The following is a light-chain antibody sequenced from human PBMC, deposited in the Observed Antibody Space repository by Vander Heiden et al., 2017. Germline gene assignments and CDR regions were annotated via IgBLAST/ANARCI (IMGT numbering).Light chain of an antibody. Sequence: DIVMPQSPDSLAVSLGERATINCKSSQSVLYSSNNKNYLAWYQQKPRQPPRLLIHWASTRESGVPDRFSGSGSGTDFTLTISSLQAEDVAVYYCQQYYSTPQTFGQGTKVEVK. J-gene: IGKJ1*01. CDR3: QQYYSTPQT. V-gene: IGKV4-1*01. CDR1: QSVLYSSNNKNY. CDR2: WAS.